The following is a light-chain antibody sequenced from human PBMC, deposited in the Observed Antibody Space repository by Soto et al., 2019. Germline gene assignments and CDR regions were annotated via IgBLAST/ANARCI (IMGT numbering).Light chain of an antibody. CDR3: QQSYSSPRA. CDR1: QSISYY. Sequence: DIQMTQSPSSLSASVGDRVTITCRTSQSISYYLNWYQRKPGKAPKLLIYAASSLQSGVPSRFSGSGSGTDFTLTISSLQPDDSATYYCQQSYSSPRAFGQGTKVEVK. J-gene: IGKJ1*01. V-gene: IGKV1-39*01. CDR2: AAS.